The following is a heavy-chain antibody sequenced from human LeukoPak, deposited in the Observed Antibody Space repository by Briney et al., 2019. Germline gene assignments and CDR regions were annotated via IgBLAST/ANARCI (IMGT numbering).Heavy chain of an antibody. CDR3: ARNDYFGINNGMDV. Sequence: SETLSLTCTVSGGSISSYYWSWIRQPPGKGLEWIGEINHSGYTNYYPSLKSRVTISVDTSKNQFSLRLSSVTAADTAVYYCARNDYFGINNGMDVWGQGTTVTVS. J-gene: IGHJ6*02. CDR1: GGSISSYY. CDR2: INHSGYT. V-gene: IGHV4-34*01. D-gene: IGHD2/OR15-2a*01.